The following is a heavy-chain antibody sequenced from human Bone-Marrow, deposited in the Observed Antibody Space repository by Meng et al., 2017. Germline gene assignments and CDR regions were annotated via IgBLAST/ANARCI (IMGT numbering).Heavy chain of an antibody. CDR3: ASLYGDSSVWYLDL. Sequence: QVQPQWSGPGLGKPSQTLSLTCTVSGGSISSGNHYWSWIRQHPGKGLEYIGYIYYSGSTYYNPSLKSRVIISVDTSKNQFSLRLNSVTAADTAVYYCASLYGDSSVWYLDLWGRGTLVTVSS. CDR1: GGSISSGNHY. J-gene: IGHJ2*01. CDR2: IYYSGST. D-gene: IGHD4-17*01. V-gene: IGHV4-31*03.